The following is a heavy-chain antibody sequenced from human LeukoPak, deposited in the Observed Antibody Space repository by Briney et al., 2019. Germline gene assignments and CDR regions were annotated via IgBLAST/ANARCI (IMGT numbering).Heavy chain of an antibody. CDR3: ANIWFGELFDY. V-gene: IGHV3-53*01. J-gene: IGHJ4*02. D-gene: IGHD3-10*01. CDR2: IYSGGNT. Sequence: GGSLRLSCTVSGFTVSSNSWSWVRQAPGKGLEWVSFIYSGGNTHYSDSVKGRFTISRDNSKNTLYLQMNSLRAEDTAVYYCANIWFGELFDYWGQGTLVTVSS. CDR1: GFTVSSNS.